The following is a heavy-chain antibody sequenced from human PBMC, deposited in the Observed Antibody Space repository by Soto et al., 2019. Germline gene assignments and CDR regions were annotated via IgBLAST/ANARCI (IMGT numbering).Heavy chain of an antibody. J-gene: IGHJ6*02. CDR2: IYYSGST. CDR3: ARDKRGIVATIRYYYGMDV. D-gene: IGHD5-12*01. CDR1: GGSISSYY. Sequence: QVQLQESGPGLVKPSETLSLTCTVSGGSISSYYWSWIRQPPGKGLEWIGYIYYSGSTNYNPSLESRVTISVDTSKNQSSLKLSSVTAADTAVYYCARDKRGIVATIRYYYGMDVWGQGTTVTVSS. V-gene: IGHV4-59*01.